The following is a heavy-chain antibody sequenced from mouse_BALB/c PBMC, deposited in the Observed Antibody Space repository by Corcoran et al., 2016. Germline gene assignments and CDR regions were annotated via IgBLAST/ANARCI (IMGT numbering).Heavy chain of an antibody. CDR3: ARWDWYFDV. V-gene: IGHV14-3*02. J-gene: IGHJ1*01. CDR2: IDPANGNT. Sequence: EVQLQQSGAELVKPGDSVKLSCTASGFNIKDTYMHWVKQRPEQGLEWIGRIDPANGNTKYDPKFQGKATITADTSSNTAYLQLSSLTSEDTVVYYCARWDWYFDVWGAGTTVTVSS. CDR1: GFNIKDTY.